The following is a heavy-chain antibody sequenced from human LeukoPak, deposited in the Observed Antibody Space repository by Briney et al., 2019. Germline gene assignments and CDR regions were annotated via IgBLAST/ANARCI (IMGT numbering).Heavy chain of an antibody. CDR1: GYSFTSYW. J-gene: IGHJ4*02. CDR3: ARPRQSGSFAGFDH. D-gene: IGHD1-26*01. V-gene: IGHV5-51*01. Sequence: GESLKISCKGSGYSFTSYWIAWVRQMPGKGLEWMGIIYPGDSDTRYSPSFQGRVSLSADKSISTAYLQLNNLKASGTAMYYCARPRQSGSFAGFDHWGQGTLFTVSS. CDR2: IYPGDSDT.